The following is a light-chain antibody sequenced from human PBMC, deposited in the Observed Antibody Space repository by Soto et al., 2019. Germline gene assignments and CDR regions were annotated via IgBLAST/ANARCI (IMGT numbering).Light chain of an antibody. Sequence: VLTXPPSASGSPGQSVTISCTGTKNDIGVYDFVSWYQHHPGKAPRLIIYEVVQRPSGVPDRFSGSKSGNTASLTVSGLQAADEADYFCKSYAGSNTYVFGSGTKVTVL. J-gene: IGLJ1*01. CDR3: KSYAGSNTYV. V-gene: IGLV2-8*01. CDR1: KNDIGVYDF. CDR2: EVV.